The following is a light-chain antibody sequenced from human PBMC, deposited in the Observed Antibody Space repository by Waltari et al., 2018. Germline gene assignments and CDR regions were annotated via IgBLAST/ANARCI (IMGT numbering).Light chain of an antibody. CDR1: QSVGIN. CDR2: GAS. CDR3: QQYNSWPRT. Sequence: EILMTQSPASLSVSPWERATLSCWAGQSVGINLAWYQQGPGQAPRLRIYGASTRATGIPARFSGSGSDTEFTLTISSLKSEDFAVYYCQQYNSWPRTFGQGTKVEIK. V-gene: IGKV3-15*01. J-gene: IGKJ1*01.